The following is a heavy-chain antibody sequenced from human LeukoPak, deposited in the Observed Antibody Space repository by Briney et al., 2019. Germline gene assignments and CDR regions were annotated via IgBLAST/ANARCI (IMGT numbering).Heavy chain of an antibody. CDR2: IKQDGSEK. CDR3: AREQTGTYI. J-gene: IGHJ3*02. Sequence: GGSLRLSCAASGFTLSSSWMSWVRQAPGKGLEWVANIKQDGSEKYYVDSVKGRFAISRDNAKNSVYLQMNSLRAEDTAVYYCAREQTGTYIWGQGTMVTVSS. D-gene: IGHD1-1*01. CDR1: GFTLSSSW. V-gene: IGHV3-7*01.